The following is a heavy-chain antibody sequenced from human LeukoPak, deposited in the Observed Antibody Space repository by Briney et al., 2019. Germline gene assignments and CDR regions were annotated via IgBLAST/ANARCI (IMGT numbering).Heavy chain of an antibody. CDR1: GFTFSSYW. Sequence: PGGSLRLSCAASGFTFSSYWMHWVRHAPGKGPMWVSRINSDGSTTDYADSVKGRFTISRDNAKNSLYLQMNSLRAEDTAVYYCAELGITMIGGVWGKGTTVTISS. V-gene: IGHV3-74*01. CDR3: AELGITMIGGV. CDR2: INSDGSTT. D-gene: IGHD3-10*02. J-gene: IGHJ6*04.